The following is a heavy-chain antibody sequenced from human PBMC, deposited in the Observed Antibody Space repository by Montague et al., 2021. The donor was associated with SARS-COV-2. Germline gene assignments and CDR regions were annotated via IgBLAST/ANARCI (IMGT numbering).Heavy chain of an antibody. CDR3: AKPLATGIYYY. D-gene: IGHD1-1*01. CDR1: GGSISSSNYY. V-gene: IGHV4-39*01. CDR2: ISYRGDP. Sequence: SETLSLTCTVPGGSISSSNYYWGWVRQPPGKGLEWIGSISYRGDPYYNPSLKSRLTISVDTSQNQFSLKLSSVTAADTAVYYCAKPLATGIYYYWGQGALVTVSS. J-gene: IGHJ4*02.